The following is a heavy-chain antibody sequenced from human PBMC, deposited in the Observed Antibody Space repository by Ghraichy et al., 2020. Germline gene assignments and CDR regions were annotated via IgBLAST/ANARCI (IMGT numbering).Heavy chain of an antibody. D-gene: IGHD3-3*01. CDR3: ARDGATYDFWSGYYISNAYYMDV. CDR1: GFTFSSYW. CDR2: IKQDGSEK. Sequence: GGSLRLSCAASGFTFSSYWMSWVRQAPGKGLEWVANIKQDGSEKYYVDSVKGRFTMSRDNAKNSLYLQMNSLRAEDTAVYYCARDGATYDFWSGYYISNAYYMDVWGKGTTVTVSS. V-gene: IGHV3-7*03. J-gene: IGHJ6*03.